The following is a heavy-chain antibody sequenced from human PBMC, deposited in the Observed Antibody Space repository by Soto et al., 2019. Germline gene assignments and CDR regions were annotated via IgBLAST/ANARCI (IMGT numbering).Heavy chain of an antibody. V-gene: IGHV4-31*03. D-gene: IGHD1-26*01. CDR2: IYYSGST. J-gene: IGHJ6*02. CDR1: GGSISSGGYY. CDR3: ARDPQWEPSVYYGMDV. Sequence: PSETLSLTCTVSGGSISSGGYYWSWIRQHPGKGMEWIGYIYYSGSTYYNPSLKSRVTISVDTSKNQFSLKLSSVTAADTAVYYCARDPQWEPSVYYGMDVWGQGTTVTVSS.